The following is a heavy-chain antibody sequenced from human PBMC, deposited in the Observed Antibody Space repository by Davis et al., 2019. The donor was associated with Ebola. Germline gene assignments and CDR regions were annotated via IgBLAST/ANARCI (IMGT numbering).Heavy chain of an antibody. CDR2: IRSKANSYAT. CDR1: GFTFRGSA. V-gene: IGHV3-73*01. CDR3: TITYGDLDY. J-gene: IGHJ4*02. Sequence: GESLKISCAASGFTFRGSAMHWVRQASGKGLEWVGRIRSKANSYATAYAASVKGRFTISRDDSKNTAYLQMNSLKTEDTAVYYCTITYGDLDYWGQGTLVTVSS. D-gene: IGHD4-17*01.